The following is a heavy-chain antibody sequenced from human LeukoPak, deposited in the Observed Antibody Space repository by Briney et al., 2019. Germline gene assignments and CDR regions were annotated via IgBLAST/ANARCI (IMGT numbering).Heavy chain of an antibody. Sequence: GGSLRLSCAASGFTFSSYSMNWVRQAPGKGLEWVSSISSSSSYIYYADSVKSRFTISRDNAKNSLYLQMNSLRAEDTAVYYCASSSRVSYYYDSSGYYNYWGQGTLVTVSS. J-gene: IGHJ4*02. CDR1: GFTFSSYS. CDR2: ISSSSSYI. CDR3: ASSSRVSYYYDSSGYYNY. D-gene: IGHD3-22*01. V-gene: IGHV3-21*01.